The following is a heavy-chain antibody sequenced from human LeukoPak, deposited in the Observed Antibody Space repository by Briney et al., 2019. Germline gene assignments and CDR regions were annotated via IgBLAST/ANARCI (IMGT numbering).Heavy chain of an antibody. CDR1: GFTFSSYS. D-gene: IGHD3-9*01. J-gene: IGHJ4*02. CDR3: ARAHGAVLRYFDWSPRPSDY. CDR2: ISSSSSYI. Sequence: GGSLRLSCAASGFTFSSYSMNWVRQAPGKGLERVSSISSSSSYIYYADSVKGRFTISRDNAKNSLYLQMNSLRAEDTAVYYCARAHGAVLRYFDWSPRPSDYWGQGTLVTVSS. V-gene: IGHV3-21*01.